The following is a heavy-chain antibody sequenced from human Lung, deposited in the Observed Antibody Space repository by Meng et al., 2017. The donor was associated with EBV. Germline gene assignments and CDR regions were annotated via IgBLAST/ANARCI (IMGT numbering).Heavy chain of an antibody. D-gene: IGHD2/OR15-2a*01. CDR2: ISTNTGTP. Sequence: VELVQSGFELKKPGASVMVSCKSSGYTFSTYTINWVRQAHGRGLEWMGWISTNTGTPTYTQCSTGRFVFTLDTSVSTAYLQISSLKAEDTAVYYCARGGNFDPWGQGTLVTVSS. V-gene: IGHV7-4-1*02. CDR1: GYTFSTYT. J-gene: IGHJ5*02. CDR3: ARGGNFDP.